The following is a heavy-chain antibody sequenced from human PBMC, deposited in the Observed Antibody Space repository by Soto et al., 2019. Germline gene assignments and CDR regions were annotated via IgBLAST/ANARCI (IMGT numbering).Heavy chain of an antibody. V-gene: IGHV1-69*13. J-gene: IGHJ4*02. CDR2: IIPIFGTA. CDR1: GGTFNNHA. D-gene: IGHD3-10*01. Sequence: ASVKVSCKASGGTFNNHAFNWVRQAPGQGLEWMGGIIPIFGTANYAQKFQGRVAITADESTRTVYLELSSLRSEDTAVYYCARDLEFRDGNISHLDYWGQGTLVTVSS. CDR3: ARDLEFRDGNISHLDY.